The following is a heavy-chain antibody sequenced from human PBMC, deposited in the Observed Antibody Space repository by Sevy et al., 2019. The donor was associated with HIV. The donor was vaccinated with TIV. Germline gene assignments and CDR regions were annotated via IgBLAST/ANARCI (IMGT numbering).Heavy chain of an antibody. CDR3: AKRGGQYDLGMDV. J-gene: IGHJ6*02. Sequence: GGSLRLSCAASGFTVSRYEMNWVRQAPGKGLEWVSYVSSSADTIYYADSVRGRFTISRDNAKKSLYLQMNSLRAEDTAVYYCAKRGGQYDLGMDVWGQGTTVTVSS. CDR1: GFTVSRYE. V-gene: IGHV3-48*03. CDR2: VSSSADTI. D-gene: IGHD3-3*01.